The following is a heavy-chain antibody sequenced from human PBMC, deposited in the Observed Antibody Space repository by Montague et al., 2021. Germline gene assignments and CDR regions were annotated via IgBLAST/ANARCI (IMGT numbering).Heavy chain of an antibody. D-gene: IGHD3-10*01. V-gene: IGHV4-59*08. J-gene: IGHJ5*02. Sequence: SETLSLTCTVSSGSIFHAHWSWVRQPPGKGLEWLGSMFYGGATSNNPSLKSRVTMSIDTSTNQFSLKLSFVTAADTAVYHCAKQDCFVSGTSYKGFDPWGQGILVTVSS. CDR2: MFYGGAT. CDR1: SGSIFHAH. CDR3: AKQDCFVSGTSYKGFDP.